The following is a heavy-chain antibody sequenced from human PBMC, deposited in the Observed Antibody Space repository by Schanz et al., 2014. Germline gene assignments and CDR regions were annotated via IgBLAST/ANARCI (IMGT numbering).Heavy chain of an antibody. Sequence: EVQLVESGGGLVQPGGSLRLSCAVSGFTVSSNYMSWVRQAPGKGLEWVSRIYMDGSGRDYGDSVKGRFTVSRDNSKNTLYLQMNSLRAEDTAIYFCAKDAAYYDSVIFPDHWGQGTLVTVSS. J-gene: IGHJ4*02. CDR1: GFTVSSNY. D-gene: IGHD3-22*01. CDR2: IYMDGSGR. V-gene: IGHV3-53*01. CDR3: AKDAAYYDSVIFPDH.